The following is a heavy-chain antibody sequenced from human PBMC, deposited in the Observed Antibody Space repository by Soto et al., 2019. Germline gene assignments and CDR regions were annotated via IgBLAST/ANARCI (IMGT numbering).Heavy chain of an antibody. CDR3: ARVGSSGWSPDY. J-gene: IGHJ4*02. D-gene: IGHD6-19*01. Sequence: SETLSLTCTVSGGSISGHYWIWIRQPPGEGMEWIGYIFYSGSTTYNNNPSLKSRVSISVDTTKNQFYLRLSSVTAADTAVYYCARVGSSGWSPDYWGQGTLVTVSS. CDR2: IFYSGSTTY. V-gene: IGHV4-59*11. CDR1: GGSISGHY.